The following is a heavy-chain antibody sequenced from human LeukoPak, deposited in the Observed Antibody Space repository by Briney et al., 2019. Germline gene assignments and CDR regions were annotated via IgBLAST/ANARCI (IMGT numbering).Heavy chain of an antibody. J-gene: IGHJ4*02. CDR2: ISSSSSYI. CDR1: GFTFSSYS. Sequence: GGSLRLSCAASGFTFSSYSMNWVRQAPGKGLEWVSSISSSSSYIYYADSVKGRFTISRDNAKNSLYLQMNSLRAEDTAVYYCASGYDSSGYYSNWGQGTLVTVSS. D-gene: IGHD3-22*01. CDR3: ASGYDSSGYYSN. V-gene: IGHV3-21*01.